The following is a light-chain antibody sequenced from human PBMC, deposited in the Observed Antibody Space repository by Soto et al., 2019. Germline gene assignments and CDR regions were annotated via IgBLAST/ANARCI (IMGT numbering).Light chain of an antibody. V-gene: IGKV3-20*01. Sequence: EIVLTQSPGTLSLSPGERATLSCRASQSVSSSYLAWYQQKPGQAPRLLIYGASSRATGIPDMFSGSGSGTDFTLTISRLEPEDCAVYYCQQYGSSPMYTFGQGTKLEIK. CDR3: QQYGSSPMYT. CDR1: QSVSSSY. J-gene: IGKJ2*01. CDR2: GAS.